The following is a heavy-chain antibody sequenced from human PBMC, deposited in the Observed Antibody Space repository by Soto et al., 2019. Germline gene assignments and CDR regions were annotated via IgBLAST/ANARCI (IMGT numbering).Heavy chain of an antibody. V-gene: IGHV4-59*01. J-gene: IGHJ6*02. CDR1: GGSISSYY. CDR2: IYYSGST. CDR3: GGGYYYGMDV. Sequence: NPSETLSLTCTVSGGSISSYYWSWIRQPPGKGLEWIGYIYYSGSTNYNPSLKSRVTISVDTSKNQFSLKLSSVTAADTAVYYCGGGYYYGMDVWGQGTTVTVSS.